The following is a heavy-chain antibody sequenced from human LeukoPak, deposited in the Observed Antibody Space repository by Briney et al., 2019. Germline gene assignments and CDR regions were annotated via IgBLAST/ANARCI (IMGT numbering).Heavy chain of an antibody. J-gene: IGHJ6*02. CDR1: GYSFTSYW. V-gene: IGHV5-51*01. D-gene: IGHD6-19*01. Sequence: GESLKISCKGSGYSFTSYWIGWVRQMPGKGLEWMGIIYPGDSDTRYSPSFQGQVTISADKSISTAYLQWSSLKASDTAMYYCARHFSSGWYQYYYYGMDVWGQGTLVTVSS. CDR3: ARHFSSGWYQYYYYGMDV. CDR2: IYPGDSDT.